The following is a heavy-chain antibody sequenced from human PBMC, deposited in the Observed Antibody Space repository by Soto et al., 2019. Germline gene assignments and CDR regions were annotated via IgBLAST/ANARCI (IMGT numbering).Heavy chain of an antibody. V-gene: IGHV3-13*01. J-gene: IGHJ3*02. CDR1: GFTFSSHG. CDR3: AWGLHCNGTRCHLPNDAFAI. Sequence: PGGSLRLSCAGSGFTFSSHGMHWVRQATGKGLEWVSGIGTAGDTFYPASEKGRFTLSRDNAKNSLYLQMNSLRAGDTAVYYFAWGLHCNGTRCHLPNDAFAIWGQGTMVTVSS. CDR2: IGTAGDT. D-gene: IGHD2-2*01.